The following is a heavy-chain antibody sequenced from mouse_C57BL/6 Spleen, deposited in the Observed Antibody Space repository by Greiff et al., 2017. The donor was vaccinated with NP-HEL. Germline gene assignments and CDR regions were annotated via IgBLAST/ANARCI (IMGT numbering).Heavy chain of an antibody. CDR3: ARPVYYGSSYGYVDV. V-gene: IGHV1-59*01. CDR1: GYTFTSYW. CDR2: IDPSDSYT. Sequence: VQLQQPGAELVRPGTSVKLSCKASGYTFTSYWMHWVKQRPGQGLEWIGVIDPSDSYTNYNQKFKGKATLTVDTSSSTAYMQLSSLTSEDSAVYYCARPVYYGSSYGYVDVWGTGTTVTVSS. J-gene: IGHJ1*03. D-gene: IGHD1-1*01.